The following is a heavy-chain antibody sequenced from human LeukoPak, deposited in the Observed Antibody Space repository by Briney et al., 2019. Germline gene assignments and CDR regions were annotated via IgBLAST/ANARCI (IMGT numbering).Heavy chain of an antibody. CDR2: IKQDGSEK. J-gene: IGHJ6*02. CDR1: GFTFSSYW. CDR3: ARDRAVVVVAAYYYYYGMDV. D-gene: IGHD2-15*01. Sequence: GGSLRLSCAASGFTFSSYWMSWVRQAPGKGLEWVANIKQDGSEKYYVDSVKGRFTISRDNAKNSLYLQMNSLRAEDTAVYYCARDRAVVVVAAYYYYYGMDVWGQGTTVTVSS. V-gene: IGHV3-7*01.